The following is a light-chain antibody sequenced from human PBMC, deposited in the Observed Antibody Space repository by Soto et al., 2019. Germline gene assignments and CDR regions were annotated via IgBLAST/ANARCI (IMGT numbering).Light chain of an antibody. J-gene: IGKJ3*01. Sequence: DVQMTRTPSSLSAAVGDRVILTCRASQSIGNWLAWYQQKPGKAPKLLTYKASSLESGVPTRFSGSGSGTDFTLTISSLQPEDFATYYCQQYNSYVFGPGTKVDIK. CDR1: QSIGNW. CDR3: QQYNSYV. CDR2: KAS. V-gene: IGKV1-5*03.